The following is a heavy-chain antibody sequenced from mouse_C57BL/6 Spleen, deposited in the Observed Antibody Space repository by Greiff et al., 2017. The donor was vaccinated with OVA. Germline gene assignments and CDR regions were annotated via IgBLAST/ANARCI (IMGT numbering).Heavy chain of an antibody. CDR2: INYDGSST. Sequence: EVMLVESEGGLVQPGSSMKLSCTASGFTFSDYYMAWVRQVPEKGLEWVANINYDGSSTYYLDSLKSRFIISRDNAKNILYLQMSSLKSEDTATYYCARLAKYFDYWGQGTTLTVSS. CDR3: ARLAKYFDY. CDR1: GFTFSDYY. D-gene: IGHD1-1*01. J-gene: IGHJ2*01. V-gene: IGHV5-16*01.